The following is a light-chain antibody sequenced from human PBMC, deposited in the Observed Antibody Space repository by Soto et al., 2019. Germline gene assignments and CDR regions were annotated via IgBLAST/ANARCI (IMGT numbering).Light chain of an antibody. CDR2: DAS. CDR3: QHRNRGPPWR. V-gene: IGKV3-11*01. J-gene: IGKJ1*01. CDR1: QSVRNF. Sequence: EVVLTQSPVTLYLSPGERVTLSCRASQSVRNFLAWYQQKPGQAPTLLIYDASNRAPGIPARFSGSGSGTEFTLTISGLEAEDCAIYYGQHRNRGPPWRCGQGTKVEIK.